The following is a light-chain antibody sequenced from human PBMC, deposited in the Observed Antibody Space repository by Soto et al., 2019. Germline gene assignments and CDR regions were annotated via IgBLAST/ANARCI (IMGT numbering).Light chain of an antibody. Sequence: EVVLTQSPGALSLSPGERATLSCRASQTVRNNYLAWYQQKPGQAPRLLIYDASSRATGIPDRLSGGGSGTDFTLTISSLQSEDFAEYHCQQYNNWPQTFGQGTKVDIK. J-gene: IGKJ1*01. CDR3: QQYNNWPQT. CDR1: QTVRNNY. V-gene: IGKV3-20*01. CDR2: DAS.